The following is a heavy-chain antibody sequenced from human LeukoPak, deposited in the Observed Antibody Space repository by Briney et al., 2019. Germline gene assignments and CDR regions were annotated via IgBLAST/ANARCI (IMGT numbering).Heavy chain of an antibody. Sequence: GESLKISRKGSGYSFTSYWIGWVRQMPGKGLEWMGIIYPGDSDTRYSPSFQGQVTISADKSISTAYLQWSSLKASDTAMYYCARLDGCSGGSCYSGLIWGQGTMVTVSS. CDR2: IYPGDSDT. CDR1: GYSFTSYW. CDR3: ARLDGCSGGSCYSGLI. J-gene: IGHJ3*02. D-gene: IGHD2-15*01. V-gene: IGHV5-51*01.